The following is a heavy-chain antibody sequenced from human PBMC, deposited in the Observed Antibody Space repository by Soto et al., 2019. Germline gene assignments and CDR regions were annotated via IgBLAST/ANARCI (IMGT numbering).Heavy chain of an antibody. Sequence: QVPLVQSGAEVKKPGASVKVSCKASGYAFSSYTMHWLRQAPGQRLEWMGWINTGNGKTKYLEKFQDRVTITRDTSASTAHMELRSLRSEDTAVYYCARDTWGDYWGQGSLVTVSS. CDR3: ARDTWGDY. D-gene: IGHD3-16*01. CDR1: GYAFSSYT. J-gene: IGHJ4*02. CDR2: INTGNGKT. V-gene: IGHV1-3*04.